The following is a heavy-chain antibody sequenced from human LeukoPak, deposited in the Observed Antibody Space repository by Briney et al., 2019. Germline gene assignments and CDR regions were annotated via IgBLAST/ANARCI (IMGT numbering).Heavy chain of an antibody. V-gene: IGHV1-18*01. Sequence: ASVKVSCTASGYIFTSYGISWVRQAPGQGLEWMGWINSYNVNKNYAQKLLGRVTMTTDTSTSTAYMELSSLRSEDTAVYYCASSTLIVVVAATYDIWGQGTMVTVSS. CDR3: ASSTLIVVVAATYDI. J-gene: IGHJ3*02. CDR2: INSYNVNK. CDR1: GYIFTSYG. D-gene: IGHD2-15*01.